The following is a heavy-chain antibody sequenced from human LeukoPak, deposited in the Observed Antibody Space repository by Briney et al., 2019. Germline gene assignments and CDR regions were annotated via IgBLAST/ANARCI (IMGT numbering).Heavy chain of an antibody. CDR1: GFTFSSYA. CDR2: ISYDGSNT. V-gene: IGHV3-30-3*01. Sequence: GGSLRLSCVASGFTFSSYAMHWVRQAPGKGLEWVAVISYDGSNTYYADSVKGRFTISRDNSKNTLYLQMNSLRAEDTAVYYCAREGAEQAFDIWGQGTMVTVSS. J-gene: IGHJ3*02. D-gene: IGHD1-26*01. CDR3: AREGAEQAFDI.